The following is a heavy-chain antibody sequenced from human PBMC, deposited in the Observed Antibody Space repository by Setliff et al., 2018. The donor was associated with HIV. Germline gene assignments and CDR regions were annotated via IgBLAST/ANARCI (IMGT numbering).Heavy chain of an antibody. D-gene: IGHD3-22*01. CDR1: GGSISSSSYY. CDR2: IYYSGST. CDR3: ARVMGNYYDSSGYYADY. V-gene: IGHV4-39*07. J-gene: IGHJ4*02. Sequence: PSETLSLTCTVSGGSISSSSYYWGWIRQPPGKGLEWIGSIYYSGSTYYNPSLKSRVTISVDTSKNQFSLKLSSVTAADTAVYYCARVMGNYYDSSGYYADYWGQGTLVTVSS.